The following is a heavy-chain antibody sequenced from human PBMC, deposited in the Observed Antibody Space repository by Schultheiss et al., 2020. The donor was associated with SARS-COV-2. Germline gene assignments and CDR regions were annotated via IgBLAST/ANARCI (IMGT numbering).Heavy chain of an antibody. J-gene: IGHJ2*01. Sequence: SQTLSLTCAVYGGSFSGYYWSWIRQPPGKGLEWIGYIYYSGSTYYNPSLKSRVTISVDTSKNQFSLKLSSVTAADTAVYYCARVPYGYSSSWGWYFDLWGRGTLVTVSS. CDR3: ARVPYGYSSSWGWYFDL. CDR1: GGSFSGYY. V-gene: IGHV4-34*09. CDR2: IYYSGST. D-gene: IGHD6-13*01.